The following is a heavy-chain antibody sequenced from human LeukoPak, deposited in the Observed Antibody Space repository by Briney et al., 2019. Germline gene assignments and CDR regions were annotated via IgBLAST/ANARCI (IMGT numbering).Heavy chain of an antibody. CDR3: ARVPRSEWLLGHYYYYYGMDV. J-gene: IGHJ6*02. CDR2: INHSGST. V-gene: IGHV4-34*01. Sequence: SETLSLTCAVYGGSFSGYYWSWIRQPPGKGLEWIGEINHSGSTNYNPSLKSRVTISVDTSKNQFSLKLSPVTAADTAVYYCARVPRSEWLLGHYYYYYGMDVWGQGTTVTVSS. CDR1: GGSFSGYY. D-gene: IGHD3-3*01.